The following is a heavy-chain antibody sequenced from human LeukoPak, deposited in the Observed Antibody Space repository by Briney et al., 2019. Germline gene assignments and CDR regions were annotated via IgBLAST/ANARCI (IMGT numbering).Heavy chain of an antibody. CDR2: VSPYSENT. CDR1: GYTFTSYY. D-gene: IGHD3-3*01. Sequence: GASVKVSCKASGYTFTSYYMHWVRQAPGQGLEWVGWVSPYSENTQYAQKFQDRVSMTTDTSTSTAYMELRSLTSDDTATYYCARNHVTPSGVVTSTSDSWGQGTPVTVSS. CDR3: ARNHVTPSGVVTSTSDS. J-gene: IGHJ4*02. V-gene: IGHV1-18*04.